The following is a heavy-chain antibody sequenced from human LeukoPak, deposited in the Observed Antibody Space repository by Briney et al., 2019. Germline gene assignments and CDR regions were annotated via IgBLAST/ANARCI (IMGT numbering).Heavy chain of an antibody. J-gene: IGHJ4*02. CDR2: ISHTGGST. CDR3: AKIRDSSGYYGGY. Sequence: GGSLRLSCTASGFTFGDYAMSWVRQAPGKGLEWVSSISHTGGSTYYADAVKGRFTISRDNSKNTLFLQMTSLRAEDTAVYYCAKIRDSSGYYGGYWGQGTLVTVSS. V-gene: IGHV3-23*01. CDR1: GFTFGDYA. D-gene: IGHD3-22*01.